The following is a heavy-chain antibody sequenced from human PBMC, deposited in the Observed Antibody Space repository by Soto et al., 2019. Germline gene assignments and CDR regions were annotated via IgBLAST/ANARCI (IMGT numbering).Heavy chain of an antibody. D-gene: IGHD3-16*01. J-gene: IGHJ3*02. V-gene: IGHV1-69*13. CDR2: IIFFFGSV. Sequence: SVKISCKTFGGTFSRYAISGVRLAPGQGLEWMEGIIFFFGSVNYAQKFQGRVTITADESTDTAYMELSGLRSEDTAVYYCARDSPRSPRGGNSFDISRQVTLV. CDR3: ARDSPRSPRGGNSFDI. CDR1: GGTFSRYA.